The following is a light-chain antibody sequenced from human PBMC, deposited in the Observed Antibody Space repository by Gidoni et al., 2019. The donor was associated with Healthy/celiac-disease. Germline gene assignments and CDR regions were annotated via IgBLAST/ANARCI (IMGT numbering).Light chain of an antibody. J-gene: IGKJ1*01. Sequence: ILLTQSPATLSLSPGERATLSCRDSQSVSSYLAWYQQLPGQTPRLLSYDASNRATGITARFSGSGSGTDFTITISSLEPEDFAVYYCQERRNWWTFGQGTKVEIK. CDR2: DAS. V-gene: IGKV3-11*01. CDR1: QSVSSY. CDR3: QERRNWWT.